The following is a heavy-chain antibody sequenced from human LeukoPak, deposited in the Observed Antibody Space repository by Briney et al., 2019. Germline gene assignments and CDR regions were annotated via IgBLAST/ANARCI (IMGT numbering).Heavy chain of an antibody. Sequence: ASVKVSCKASGYTFTGYYMRWVRQAPGQGLEWMGWINPNSGGTNYAQKFQGRVTMTRDTSISTAYMELSRLRSDDTAVYYCARGGDYGDIANDYWGQGTLVTVSS. J-gene: IGHJ4*02. D-gene: IGHD4-17*01. CDR2: INPNSGGT. V-gene: IGHV1-2*02. CDR1: GYTFTGYY. CDR3: ARGGDYGDIANDY.